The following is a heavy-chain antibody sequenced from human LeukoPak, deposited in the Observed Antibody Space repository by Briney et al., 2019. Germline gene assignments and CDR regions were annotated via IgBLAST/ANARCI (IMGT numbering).Heavy chain of an antibody. V-gene: IGHV1-2*02. CDR1: GYTFSGYY. J-gene: IGHJ5*02. CDR2: INPNSGGT. D-gene: IGHD3-3*01. CDR3: ARVADFGVVINWFDP. Sequence: ASVKVSCQASGYTFSGYYMHWVRQAPGQGLEWMGWINPNSGGTNYAQKFQGRVTMTRDTSISTAYMELSRLRSDDTAVYYYARVADFGVVINWFDPWGQGTLVTVSS.